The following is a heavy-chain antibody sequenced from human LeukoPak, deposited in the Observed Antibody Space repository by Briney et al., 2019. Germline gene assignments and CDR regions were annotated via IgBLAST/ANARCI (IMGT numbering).Heavy chain of an antibody. Sequence: ASVKVSCKASGYTFTGYYMHRVRQAPGQGLEWMGWINPNSGGTNYAQKFQGRVTMTRDTSISTAYMELSRLRSDDTAVYYCARGVTIFGVVIIPYFQHWGQGTLVTVSS. J-gene: IGHJ1*01. CDR2: INPNSGGT. D-gene: IGHD3-3*01. CDR3: ARGVTIFGVVIIPYFQH. CDR1: GYTFTGYY. V-gene: IGHV1-2*02.